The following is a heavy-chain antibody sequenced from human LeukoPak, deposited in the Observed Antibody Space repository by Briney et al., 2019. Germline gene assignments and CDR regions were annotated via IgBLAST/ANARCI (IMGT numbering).Heavy chain of an antibody. CDR3: ARVGPLLLWFGELSIDY. Sequence: GASVKVSCKASGYTFTSYGISWVRQAPGQGLEWMGWISAYNGNTNYVQKLQGRVTMTTDTSTSTAYMELRRLRSDDTAVYYCARVGPLLLWFGELSIDYWGQGTLVTVSS. V-gene: IGHV1-18*01. J-gene: IGHJ4*02. D-gene: IGHD3-10*01. CDR1: GYTFTSYG. CDR2: ISAYNGNT.